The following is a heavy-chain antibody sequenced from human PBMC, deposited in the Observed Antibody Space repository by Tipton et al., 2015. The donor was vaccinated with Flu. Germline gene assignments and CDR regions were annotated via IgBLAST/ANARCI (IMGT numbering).Heavy chain of an antibody. D-gene: IGHD3-16*01. Sequence: GSLRLSCAASGFTFSSYDMSWVRQAPGKGLEWVSAISGSGGSTYYADSVKGRFTISRGNSKNTLYLQMNSLRAEDTAVYYCARGFIRLCDFWGQGTQVTVSS. CDR1: GFTFSSYD. CDR2: ISGSGGST. CDR3: ARGFIRLCDF. J-gene: IGHJ4*02. V-gene: IGHV3-23*01.